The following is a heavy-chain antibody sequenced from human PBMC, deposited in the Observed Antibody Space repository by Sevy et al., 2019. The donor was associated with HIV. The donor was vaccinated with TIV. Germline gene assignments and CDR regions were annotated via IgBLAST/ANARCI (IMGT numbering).Heavy chain of an antibody. J-gene: IGHJ5*02. CDR3: ASKARAYCSGGNCYPANGLDP. Sequence: GSLSLSCTVSGGSISSYFWSWIRQPPGKGLEWIGYIHNSGTISYNPSIKSRVTISMDTSKNQFFLKLNSVTAADTAVYFCASKARAYCSGGNCYPANGLDPWGQGTLVTVSS. V-gene: IGHV4-59*01. D-gene: IGHD2-15*01. CDR2: IHNSGTI. CDR1: GGSISSYF.